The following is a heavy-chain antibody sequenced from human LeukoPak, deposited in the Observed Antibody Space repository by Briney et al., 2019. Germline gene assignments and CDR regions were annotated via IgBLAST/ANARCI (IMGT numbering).Heavy chain of an antibody. CDR3: ARATYGDYEDY. J-gene: IGHJ4*02. D-gene: IGHD4-17*01. V-gene: IGHV1-2*06. Sequence: GASVKVSCKASGYTFAGYYMHWVRQAPGQGLEWMGRINPNSGGTNHAQKFQGRVTMTRDTSISTAYMELSRLRSDDTAVYYCARATYGDYEDYWGQGTLVTVSS. CDR1: GYTFAGYY. CDR2: INPNSGGT.